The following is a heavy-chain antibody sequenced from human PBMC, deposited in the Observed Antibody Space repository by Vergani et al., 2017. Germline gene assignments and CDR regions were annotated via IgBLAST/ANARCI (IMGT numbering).Heavy chain of an antibody. CDR3: ARDKLVGATTWDYYYGMDV. Sequence: EVQLVQSGAEVKKPGESLKISCKGSGYSFTSYWIGWVRQMPGKGLEWMGIIYPGDSDTRYSPSFQGQVTISADKSISTAYLQWSSLKASDTAVYYCARDKLVGATTWDYYYGMDVWGQGTTVTVSS. CDR2: IYPGDSDT. CDR1: GYSFTSYW. D-gene: IGHD1-26*01. V-gene: IGHV5-51*01. J-gene: IGHJ6*02.